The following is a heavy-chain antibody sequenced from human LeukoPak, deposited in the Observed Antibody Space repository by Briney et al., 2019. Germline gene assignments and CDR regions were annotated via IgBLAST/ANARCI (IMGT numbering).Heavy chain of an antibody. V-gene: IGHV3-30*04. CDR2: ISYDATST. CDR1: GFTFRNYA. CDR3: ARGNVLTGYHKYFQH. J-gene: IGHJ1*01. D-gene: IGHD3-9*01. Sequence: QPGRSLRLSCAASGFTFRNYAIYWVRQAPGKGLDWVAVISYDATSTFYADSVKGRFTISRDNSNNTLYLHMNSLRPEDTAVYYCARGNVLTGYHKYFQHWGQGTLVTVSS.